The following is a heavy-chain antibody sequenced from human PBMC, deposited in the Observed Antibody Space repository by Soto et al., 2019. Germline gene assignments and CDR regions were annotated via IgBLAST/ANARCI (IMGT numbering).Heavy chain of an antibody. CDR2: ISHDGGNK. V-gene: IGHV3-30*14. Sequence: WSLRLSCAASEFSFSTHAMHWVRQAPGKGLEWVALISHDGGNKNYAESVKGRFTISRDNSKDTVFLHMNSLRIDDTAIYYCGRGGSSAWNVYSRYGGALWGKGTRVTV. CDR3: GRGGSSAWNVYSRYGGAL. CDR1: EFSFSTHA. D-gene: IGHD1-1*01. J-gene: IGHJ6*04.